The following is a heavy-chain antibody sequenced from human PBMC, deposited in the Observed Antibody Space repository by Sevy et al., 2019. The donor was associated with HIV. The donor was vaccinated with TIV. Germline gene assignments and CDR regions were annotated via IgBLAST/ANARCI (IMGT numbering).Heavy chain of an antibody. D-gene: IGHD2-8*01. CDR1: GFTFSKYS. J-gene: IGHJ4*02. CDR2: LSFGCGEI. Sequence: GGSLRLSCAASGFTFSKYSMSWVRQPPGKGLEWVSTLSFGCGEINYADFVKGRFTISDDNSKSSVYLQMNNLRPEDTAVYYCAREGCTKPHDYWGQGTLVTVSS. V-gene: IGHV3-23*01. CDR3: AREGCTKPHDY.